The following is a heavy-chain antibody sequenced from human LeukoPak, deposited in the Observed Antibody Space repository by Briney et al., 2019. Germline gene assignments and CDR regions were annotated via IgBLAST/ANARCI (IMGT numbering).Heavy chain of an antibody. J-gene: IGHJ4*02. Sequence: GGSLRLSCEASGFTFSRYSMNWVRQAPGKGLEWVSYIHGSSSPVDYADSVKGRFTMSRDNTKNSVYLQMNSLRAEDTAVYYCARDHDWAFDYWGQGILVTVSS. CDR1: GFTFSRYS. CDR3: ARDHDWAFDY. D-gene: IGHD3-9*01. CDR2: IHGSSSPV. V-gene: IGHV3-48*04.